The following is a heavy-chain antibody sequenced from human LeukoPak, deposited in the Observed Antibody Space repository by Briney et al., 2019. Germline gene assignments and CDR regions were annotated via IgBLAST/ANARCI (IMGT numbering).Heavy chain of an antibody. CDR1: GDSISSYY. CDR3: ARRSRDTAMRD. J-gene: IGHJ4*02. D-gene: IGHD5-18*01. CDR2: IHPSGST. V-gene: IGHV4-4*07. Sequence: SETLSLTCTVSGDSISSYYWSWIRQPAGKGLEWIGRIHPSGSTNYNPSLKSRVTLSVDTSKNQFSLKLSSVTAADTAVYYCARRSRDTAMRDWGQGTLVTVSS.